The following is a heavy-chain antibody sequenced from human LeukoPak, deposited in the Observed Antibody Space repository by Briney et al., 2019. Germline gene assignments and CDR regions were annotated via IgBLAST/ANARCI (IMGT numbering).Heavy chain of an antibody. CDR2: INHSGST. CDR1: GGSISSYY. CDR3: ARDQIVMDV. Sequence: SETLSLTCTVSGGSISSYYWSWIRQPPGKGLEWIGEINHSGSTNYNPSLKSRVTISVDTSKNQFSLQLNSVTPEDTAVYYCARDQIVMDVWGKGTTVTISS. V-gene: IGHV4-34*01. D-gene: IGHD2-15*01. J-gene: IGHJ6*03.